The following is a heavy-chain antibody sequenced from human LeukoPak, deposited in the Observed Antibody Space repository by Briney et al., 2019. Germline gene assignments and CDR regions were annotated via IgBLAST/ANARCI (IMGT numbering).Heavy chain of an antibody. Sequence: GGSLRLSCAASGFTFSSYAMHWVRQAPGKGLEWVAVISYDGSNKYYADSVKGRFTISRDNSKNTLYLQMNSLRAEDTAVYYCARAGYSYGYSFDYWGQGTLVTVSS. CDR3: ARAGYSYGYSFDY. V-gene: IGHV3-30-3*01. D-gene: IGHD5-18*01. J-gene: IGHJ4*02. CDR2: ISYDGSNK. CDR1: GFTFSSYA.